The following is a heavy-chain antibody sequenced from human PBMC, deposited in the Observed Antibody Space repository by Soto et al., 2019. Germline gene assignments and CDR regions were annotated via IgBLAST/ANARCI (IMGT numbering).Heavy chain of an antibody. D-gene: IGHD2-2*01. CDR1: GFTFSRYA. V-gene: IGHV3-23*01. Sequence: GGSLRLSCAASGFTFSRYAMSWVRQAPGKGLEWVSTFSGPGGGTYYADSVKGRFTISRDNFKSSLYLQMSSLRTEDTAVYYCARVPNQQAIGPFYDIWGQGTLVTVSS. CDR3: ARVPNQQAIGPFYDI. CDR2: FSGPGGGT. J-gene: IGHJ4*02.